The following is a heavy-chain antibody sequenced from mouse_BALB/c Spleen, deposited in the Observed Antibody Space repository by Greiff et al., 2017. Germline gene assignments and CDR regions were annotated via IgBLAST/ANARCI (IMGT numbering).Heavy chain of an antibody. D-gene: IGHD2-3*01. V-gene: IGHV3-2*02. CDR2: ISYSGST. J-gene: IGHJ2*01. CDR3: ARWLLGGYYFDY. CDR1: GYSITSDYA. Sequence: EVKLMESGPGLVKPSQSLSLTCTVTGYSITSDYAWNWIRQFPGNKLEWMGYISYSGSTSYNPSLKSRISITRDTSKNQFFLQLNSVTTEDTATYYCARWLLGGYYFDYWGQGTTLTVSS.